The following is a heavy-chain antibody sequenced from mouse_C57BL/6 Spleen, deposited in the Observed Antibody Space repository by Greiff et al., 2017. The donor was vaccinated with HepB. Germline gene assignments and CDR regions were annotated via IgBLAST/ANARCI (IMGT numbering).Heavy chain of an antibody. V-gene: IGHV5-4*01. J-gene: IGHJ2*01. CDR2: ISDGGSYT. Sequence: VQLKESGGGLVKPGGSLKLSCAASGFTFSSYAMSWVRQTPEKRLEWVANISDGGSYTYYPDNVKGRFTISRDKTTNNLYLQMRHLKSEDTAMYYSARDWGGTVYFDYWGQGTTLTVSS. CDR3: ARDWGGTVYFDY. CDR1: GFTFSSYA. D-gene: IGHD4-1*01.